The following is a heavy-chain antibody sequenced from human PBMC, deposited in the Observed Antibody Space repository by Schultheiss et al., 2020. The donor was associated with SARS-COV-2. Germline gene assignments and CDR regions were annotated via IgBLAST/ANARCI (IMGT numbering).Heavy chain of an antibody. D-gene: IGHD7-27*01. J-gene: IGHJ6*02. CDR1: GFTFSTYP. CDR2: ITGSGSDK. V-gene: IGHV3-23*01. Sequence: GGSLRLSCAASGFTFSTYPMSWVRQVPGKGLEWVSSITGSGSDKYYADSVKGRFTISRDNSKNTLYLQTNSLRPEDTAVYYCAKDWGSGHYYGMDVWGQGTTVTVSS. CDR3: AKDWGSGHYYGMDV.